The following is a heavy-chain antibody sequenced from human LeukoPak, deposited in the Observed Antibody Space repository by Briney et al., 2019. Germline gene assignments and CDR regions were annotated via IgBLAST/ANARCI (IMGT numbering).Heavy chain of an antibody. D-gene: IGHD6-13*01. V-gene: IGHV3-23*01. CDR2: VSGSGGST. CDR3: AKVRQAAAGRLDY. J-gene: IGHJ4*02. Sequence: PGGSLRLSCAASGVTFSSYAMSWVRQAPGKGLEWVSAVSGSGGSTYYADSVKGRFTISRDNSKNTLYLQMNSLRAEDTAVYYCAKVRQAAAGRLDYWGQGTLVTVSS. CDR1: GVTFSSYA.